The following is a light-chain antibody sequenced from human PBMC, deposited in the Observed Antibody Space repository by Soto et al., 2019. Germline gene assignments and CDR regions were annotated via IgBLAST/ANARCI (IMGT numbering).Light chain of an antibody. CDR1: QSISYW. V-gene: IGKV1-5*01. CDR2: DAS. J-gene: IGKJ1*01. Sequence: DIQMTQSPSTLSASVGDRVTITCRASQSISYWLAWYQQKPGKAPKLLIFDASSLESGVPPRFSGSGSGTEFTLTINILQPDDFATYYCQQYNSYGWPFGQGTKVDIK. CDR3: QQYNSYGWP.